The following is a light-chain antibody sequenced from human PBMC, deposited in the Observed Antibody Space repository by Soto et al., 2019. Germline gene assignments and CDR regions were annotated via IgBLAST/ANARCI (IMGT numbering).Light chain of an antibody. CDR2: AAS. Sequence: DIQMTQSPSSLSASVGDRVTITCRASLTISFYLNWWQQKPGQAPRLLIYAASTLQTGVPSRFSGSGYGTDFTLTIGSLQPGDFATYYCQQSYNTPRTFGQGTKLEI. J-gene: IGKJ2*01. CDR3: QQSYNTPRT. V-gene: IGKV1-39*01. CDR1: LTISFY.